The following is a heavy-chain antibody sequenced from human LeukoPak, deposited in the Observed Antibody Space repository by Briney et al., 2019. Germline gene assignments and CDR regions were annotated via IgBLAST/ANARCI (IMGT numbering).Heavy chain of an antibody. D-gene: IGHD3-16*01. CDR1: DDSISDYY. CDR2: FYNSGRS. V-gene: IGHV4-59*01. Sequence: PSETLSLTCTVSDDSISDYYRGWIRQPPGKGLEWIGYFYNSGRSTYNPSLKSRVTISADTSKNHFSLKLNSVTTADTAVYYCTRGAGWLIDYWRQGILVTVSS. J-gene: IGHJ4*02. CDR3: TRGAGWLIDY.